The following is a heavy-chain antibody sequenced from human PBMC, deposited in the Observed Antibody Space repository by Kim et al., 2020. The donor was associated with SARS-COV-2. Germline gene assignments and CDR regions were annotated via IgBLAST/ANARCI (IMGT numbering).Heavy chain of an antibody. V-gene: IGHV3-53*01. Sequence: GGSLRLSCAASGFTVSSNYMSWVRQAPGKGLEWVSVIYSGGSTYYADSVKGRFTISRDNSKNTLYLQMNSLRTEDTAVYYCAIALSSWSQRGDFDIWGQG. CDR2: IYSGGST. D-gene: IGHD1-26*01. CDR3: AIALSSWSQRGDFDI. J-gene: IGHJ3*02. CDR1: GFTVSSNY.